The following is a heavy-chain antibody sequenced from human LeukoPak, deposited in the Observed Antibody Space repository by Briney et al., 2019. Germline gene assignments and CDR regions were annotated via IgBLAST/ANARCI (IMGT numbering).Heavy chain of an antibody. D-gene: IGHD5-12*01. CDR1: GYTLTELS. CDR2: FDPEDGET. CDR3: ARAVGEWLPPYYFDY. Sequence: ASVKVSCKVSGYTLTELSMHWVRQAPGKGLEWMGGFDPEDGETIYAQKFQGRVTMTTDTSTTTAYMELRSLRSDDTAVYYCARAVGEWLPPYYFDYWGQGTLVTVSS. V-gene: IGHV1-24*01. J-gene: IGHJ4*02.